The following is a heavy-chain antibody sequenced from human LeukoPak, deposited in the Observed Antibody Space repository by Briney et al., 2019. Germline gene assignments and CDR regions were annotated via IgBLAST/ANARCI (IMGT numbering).Heavy chain of an antibody. J-gene: IGHJ4*02. CDR1: GFTFSSYG. CDR3: AKTPGGPAGYSSGWYLFFADY. CDR2: ISGIGGST. V-gene: IGHV3-23*01. D-gene: IGHD6-19*01. Sequence: GGSLRLSCAASGFTFSSYGMHWVRQAPGKGLEWVSAISGIGGSTYYADSVKGRFTISRDNSKNTLYLQMNSLRAEDTAVYYCAKTPGGPAGYSSGWYLFFADYWGQGTLVTVSS.